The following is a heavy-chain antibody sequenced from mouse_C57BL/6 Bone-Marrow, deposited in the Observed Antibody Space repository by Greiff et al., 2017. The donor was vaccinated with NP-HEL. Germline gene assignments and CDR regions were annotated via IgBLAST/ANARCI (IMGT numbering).Heavy chain of an antibody. V-gene: IGHV1-5*01. Sequence: EVQLQQSGTVLARPGASVKMSCKTSGYTFTSYWMHWVKQRPGQGLEWIGAIYPGNSDTSYNQKFKGKAKLTAVTSASTAYMELSSLTNEDSAFYYCARSVLLRSYFDYWGQGTTLTVSS. CDR1: GYTFTSYW. J-gene: IGHJ2*01. D-gene: IGHD1-1*01. CDR2: IYPGNSDT. CDR3: ARSVLLRSYFDY.